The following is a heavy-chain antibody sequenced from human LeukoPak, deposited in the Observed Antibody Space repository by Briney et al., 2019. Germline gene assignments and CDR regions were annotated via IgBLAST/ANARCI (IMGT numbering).Heavy chain of an antibody. CDR2: MNPNSGNT. CDR3: ARYFGVVNWFDP. V-gene: IGHV1-8*01. J-gene: IGHJ5*02. Sequence: GASVKVSCKASGYAFTSYDINRVRQATGQGLEWMGWMNPNSGNTGYAQKFQGRVTMTRNTSISTAYMELSSLRSEDTAVYYCARYFGVVNWFDPWGQGTLVTVSS. D-gene: IGHD3-3*01. CDR1: GYAFTSYD.